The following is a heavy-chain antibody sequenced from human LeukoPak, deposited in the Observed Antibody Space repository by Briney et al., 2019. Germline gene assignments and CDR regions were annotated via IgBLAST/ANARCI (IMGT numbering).Heavy chain of an antibody. Sequence: ASETLSLTCTVSGGSISSYYWSWIRQPAGKGLEWIGRIYISGSTNYNPSLKSRVTMSVDTSKNQFPLKLSSVTAADTAVYYCARDRGTWNDDGFDYWGQGTLVTVSS. CDR1: GGSISSYY. V-gene: IGHV4-4*07. CDR3: ARDRGTWNDDGFDY. CDR2: IYISGST. D-gene: IGHD1-1*01. J-gene: IGHJ4*02.